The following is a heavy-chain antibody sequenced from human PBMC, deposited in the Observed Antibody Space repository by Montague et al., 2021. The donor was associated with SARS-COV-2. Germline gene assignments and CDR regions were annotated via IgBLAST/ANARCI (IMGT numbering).Heavy chain of an antibody. Sequence: SETLSLTCAVYGGSFNDYYWSWIRQPPGKGLEWIGQINHSGSTNYNPSLKSRVTISVDTSKNQFSLKLRSMTAADTAVYYCALPTAGARFDPWGQGTLVTVSS. CDR1: GGSFNDYY. D-gene: IGHD2-2*01. CDR2: INHSGST. CDR3: ALPTAGARFDP. V-gene: IGHV4-34*01. J-gene: IGHJ5*02.